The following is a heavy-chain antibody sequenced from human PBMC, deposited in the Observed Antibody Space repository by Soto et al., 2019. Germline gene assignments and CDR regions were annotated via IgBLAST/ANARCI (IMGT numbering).Heavy chain of an antibody. V-gene: IGHV3-33*01. D-gene: IGHD1-7*01. J-gene: IGHJ4*02. CDR3: ARDGIGGTVFRGYLDY. CDR2: IRFDGSNE. CDR1: GGIFHGYG. Sequence: QEQLVESGGGVVQPGTSLRLSCAVPGGIFHGYGMHWVRQAPGKGLEWVAIIRFDGSNEEYADSVKGRFTISRDNSKTTLYLKMNTLGAEDTAVYYCARDGIGGTVFRGYLDYWGRGTVVTVSS.